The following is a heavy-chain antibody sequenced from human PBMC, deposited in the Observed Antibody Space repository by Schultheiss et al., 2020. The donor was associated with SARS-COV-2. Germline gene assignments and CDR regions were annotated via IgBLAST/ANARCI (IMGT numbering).Heavy chain of an antibody. Sequence: SVKVSCKASGGTFSSYAISWVRQAPGQGLEWMGGIIPIFGTANYAQKFQGRVTITADESTSTAYMELRSLRSDDTAVYFCARDKGGGNVGDYWGQGTLVTVSS. V-gene: IGHV1-69*13. D-gene: IGHD4-23*01. CDR2: IIPIFGTA. J-gene: IGHJ4*02. CDR1: GGTFSSYA. CDR3: ARDKGGGNVGDY.